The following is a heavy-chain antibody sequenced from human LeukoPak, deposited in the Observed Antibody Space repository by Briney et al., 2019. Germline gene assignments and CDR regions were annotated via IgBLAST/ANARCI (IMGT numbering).Heavy chain of an antibody. CDR1: GLTFSSYG. CDR3: ARASGPFDY. J-gene: IGHJ4*02. CDR2: IWYDGSDK. V-gene: IGHV3-33*01. Sequence: GGSLRLSCAAPGLTFSSYGMHWVRQAPGKGLGWVAVIWYDGSDKYYADSVKGRFTISRDNSKNTLYLQMNSLRAEDTAVYSCARASGPFDYWGQGTLVTVSS. D-gene: IGHD3-10*01.